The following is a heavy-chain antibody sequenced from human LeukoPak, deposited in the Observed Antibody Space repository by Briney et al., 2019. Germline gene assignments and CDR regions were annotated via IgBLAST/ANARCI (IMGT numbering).Heavy chain of an antibody. V-gene: IGHV4-59*08. CDR2: IYHTGNS. D-gene: IGHD2/OR15-2a*01. CDR3: ARHPFSSPFDY. CDR1: GGSVSSDY. J-gene: IGHJ4*02. Sequence: SETLSLTCTVSGGSVSSDYWSWIRQPPGKGLEWIGYIYHTGNSDYNPSLKSRATISLDTSKNQFSLKLTSVTAADTAVYFCARHPFSSPFDYWGQGTLVTVSS.